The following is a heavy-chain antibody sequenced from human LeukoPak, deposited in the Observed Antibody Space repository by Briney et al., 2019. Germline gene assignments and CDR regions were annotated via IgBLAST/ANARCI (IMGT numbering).Heavy chain of an antibody. CDR3: ARANWNSRGQNWFDP. D-gene: IGHD1-7*01. CDR2: IYTSGST. Sequence: SETLSLTCTVSGGSISSYYWSWIRQPAGKGLEWIGRIYTSGSTNYDPSLKSRVTMSVDTSKNQFSLKLSSVTAADTAVYYCARANWNSRGQNWFDPWGQGTLVTVSS. J-gene: IGHJ5*02. CDR1: GGSISSYY. V-gene: IGHV4-4*07.